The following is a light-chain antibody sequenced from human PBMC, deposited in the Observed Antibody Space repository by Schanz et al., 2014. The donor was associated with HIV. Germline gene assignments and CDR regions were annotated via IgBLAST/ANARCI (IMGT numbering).Light chain of an antibody. J-gene: IGKJ4*01. CDR1: QSVSSY. CDR2: GAS. Sequence: EIVLTQSPATLSLSPGERATLSCRASQSVSSYLAWYQQKPGQAPRLIIYGASNRATGIPDRFSGSGSGTDFTLTISSLEPEDFAVYYCQQRSNWPLTFGGGTKVEFK. V-gene: IGKV3-11*01. CDR3: QQRSNWPLT.